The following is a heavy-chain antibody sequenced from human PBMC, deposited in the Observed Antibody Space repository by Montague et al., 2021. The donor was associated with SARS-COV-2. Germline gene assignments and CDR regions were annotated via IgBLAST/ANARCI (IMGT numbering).Heavy chain of an antibody. Sequence: SETLSLTCTVSGGSVSSGSYYWSWIRQPPGKGLQSIGYIYYTGSTNYNPSLQSRVTISVDSSKIQFSVRLSSVTAADTAVYYCARISGITSWYYDYWGQGTLVTVSS. D-gene: IGHD1-14*01. J-gene: IGHJ4*02. V-gene: IGHV4-61*01. CDR2: IYYTGST. CDR1: GGSVSSGSYY. CDR3: ARISGITSWYYDY.